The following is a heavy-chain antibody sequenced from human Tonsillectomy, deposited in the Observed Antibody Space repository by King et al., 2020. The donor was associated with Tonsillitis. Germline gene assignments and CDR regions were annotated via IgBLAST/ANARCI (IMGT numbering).Heavy chain of an antibody. J-gene: IGHJ5*02. V-gene: IGHV4-38-2*02. CDR3: ARDPGFGEGGLFDP. CDR2: IRHSGSA. CDR1: GYSISSGYY. Sequence: QLQESGPGLVKPSETLSLTCAVSGYSISSGYYWGWIRQPPGNGLEWIGSIRHSGSAYHNPSLKSRVTISVDTSKNQFSLRLNSVTAADTAVYYCARDPGFGEGGLFDPWGQGTLVTVSS. D-gene: IGHD3-10*01.